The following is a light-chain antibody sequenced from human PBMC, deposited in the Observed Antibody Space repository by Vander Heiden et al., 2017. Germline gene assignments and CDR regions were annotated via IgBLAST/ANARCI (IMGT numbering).Light chain of an antibody. CDR2: GKN. V-gene: IGLV3-19*01. J-gene: IGLJ1*01. CDR1: SLRSYY. CDR3: NSQASSDNHYV. Sequence: SSELTQDPAVSVALRQTVRTRCQGDSLRSYYASWYQQQPGQAPVLVIYGKNNRPSGIPDRFSGSSSGNTASLTITGAQAEDEADYYCNSQASSDNHYVFGGGTKLTVL.